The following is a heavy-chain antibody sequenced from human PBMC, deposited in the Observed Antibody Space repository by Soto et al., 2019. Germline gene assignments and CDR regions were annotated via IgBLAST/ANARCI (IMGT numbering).Heavy chain of an antibody. CDR2: IIPIFGTA. J-gene: IGHJ6*02. Sequence: SVKVSCKASGGNFSSYAISWVRQAPGQGLEWMGGIIPIFGTANYAQKFQGRVTITADKSTSTAYMELSSLRSEDTAVYYCARFAHRDYYYYYGMDVWGQGTTVTVSS. V-gene: IGHV1-69*06. CDR3: ARFAHRDYYYYYGMDV. CDR1: GGNFSSYA.